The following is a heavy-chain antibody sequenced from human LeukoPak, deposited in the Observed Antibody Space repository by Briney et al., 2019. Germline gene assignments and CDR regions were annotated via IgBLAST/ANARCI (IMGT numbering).Heavy chain of an antibody. V-gene: IGHV1-18*01. D-gene: IGHD5-24*01. CDR3: ARDISYPKSRDGYKNLDY. CDR2: ISAYNGNT. Sequence: ASVKVSCKASGGTFSSYAISWVLQAPGQGLEWMGWISAYNGNTNYAQKLQGRVTMTTDTSTSTAYMELRSLRSDDTAVYYCARDISYPKSRDGYKNLDYWGQGTLVTVSS. CDR1: GGTFSSYA. J-gene: IGHJ4*02.